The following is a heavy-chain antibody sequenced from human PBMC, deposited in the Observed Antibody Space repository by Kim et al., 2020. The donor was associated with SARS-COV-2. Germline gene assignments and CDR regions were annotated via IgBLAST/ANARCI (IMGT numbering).Heavy chain of an antibody. CDR2: INAGNGNT. V-gene: IGHV1-3*01. D-gene: IGHD6-13*01. CDR1: GYTFTSYA. Sequence: ASVKVSCKASGYTFTSYAMHWVRQAPGQRLEWMGWINAGNGNTKYSQKFQGRVTITRDTYASTAYMELSSLISEDTAVYYCARVRIAAAAEPPFDYWGQGTLVTVSS. J-gene: IGHJ4*02. CDR3: ARVRIAAAAEPPFDY.